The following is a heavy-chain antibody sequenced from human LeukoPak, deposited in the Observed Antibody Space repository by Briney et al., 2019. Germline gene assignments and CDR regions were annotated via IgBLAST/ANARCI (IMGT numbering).Heavy chain of an antibody. CDR1: GFTFSSYG. Sequence: GRSLRLSCAASGFTFSSYGMHWVRQAPGKGLEWVAVIWYDGSNKYYADSVKGRFTISRDNSKNTLYLQMNSLRAEDTAVYYCAKDATSPWEVYSSSSGIGYWGQGTLVTVSS. V-gene: IGHV3-33*06. CDR3: AKDATSPWEVYSSSSGIGY. CDR2: IWYDGSNK. D-gene: IGHD6-6*01. J-gene: IGHJ4*02.